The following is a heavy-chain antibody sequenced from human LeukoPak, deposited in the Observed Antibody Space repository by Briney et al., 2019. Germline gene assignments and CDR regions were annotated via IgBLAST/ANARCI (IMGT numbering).Heavy chain of an antibody. V-gene: IGHV1-18*01. CDR3: ARGAGGSSSKDY. CDR1: GYTFTSYG. J-gene: IGHJ4*02. Sequence: ASVKVSCKASGYTFTSYGISWVRQAPGQGVEWMGWISAYNGNTNNAQNLQGRDTMTTDTSTSTAYMELRRLRSDDTAVYYWARGAGGSSSKDYWGEGTLVTVSS. CDR2: ISAYNGNT. D-gene: IGHD6-13*01.